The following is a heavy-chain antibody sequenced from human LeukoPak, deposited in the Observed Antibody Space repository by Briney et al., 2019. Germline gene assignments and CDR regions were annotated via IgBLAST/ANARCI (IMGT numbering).Heavy chain of an antibody. Sequence: GGSLRLSCAASGFTFSSYAMSWVRQAPGKGLEWVSAISGSGGGTYYADSVKGRFTISRDNSKNTLYLQMNSLRAEDTAVYYCAKDPITMIVVVITYFDYWGQGTLVTVSS. CDR2: ISGSGGGT. CDR1: GFTFSSYA. CDR3: AKDPITMIVVVITYFDY. J-gene: IGHJ4*02. V-gene: IGHV3-23*01. D-gene: IGHD3-22*01.